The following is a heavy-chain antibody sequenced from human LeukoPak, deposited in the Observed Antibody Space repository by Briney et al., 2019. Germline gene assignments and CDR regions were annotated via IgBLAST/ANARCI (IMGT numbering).Heavy chain of an antibody. CDR1: GGTFSSYA. Sequence: GASVKVSCKASGGTFSSYALSWVRQAPGQGLEWMGGIIPIFGTANYAQKFQGRVTITADESTSTAYMELSSLRSEDTAVYYCARAPICSGGSCYDYYYGMDVWGQGTTVTVSS. D-gene: IGHD2-15*01. V-gene: IGHV1-69*13. CDR3: ARAPICSGGSCYDYYYGMDV. CDR2: IIPIFGTA. J-gene: IGHJ6*02.